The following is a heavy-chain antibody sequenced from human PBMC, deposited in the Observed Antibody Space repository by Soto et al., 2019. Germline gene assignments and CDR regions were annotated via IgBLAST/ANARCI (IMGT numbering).Heavy chain of an antibody. CDR3: ARGFGEVPAAIRPAFDI. CDR1: GGSISSGGYY. J-gene: IGHJ3*02. V-gene: IGHV4-31*03. D-gene: IGHD2-2*02. Sequence: QVQLQESGPGLVKPSQTLSLTCTVSGGSISSGGYYWSWIRQHPGKGLEWIGYIYYSGSTYYNPSRKSRVTISVDTSKNQFSLNLSSLTAADTAVYYCARGFGEVPAAIRPAFDIWGQGTMVTVSS. CDR2: IYYSGST.